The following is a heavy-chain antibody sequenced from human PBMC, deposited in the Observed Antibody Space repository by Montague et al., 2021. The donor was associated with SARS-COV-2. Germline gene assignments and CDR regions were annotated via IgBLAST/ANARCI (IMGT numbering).Heavy chain of an antibody. CDR3: ARAVGSYYGY. D-gene: IGHD1-26*01. CDR1: GFTFSSYE. CDR2: ITSSGTTT. Sequence: SLRLSCAASGFTFSSYEMNWVRQAPGKGLEWISYITSSGTTTYYADSVKGRFTISRDNAKNSLYLQMNSLRAEDTAVYYCARAVGSYYGYWGQGTLVTVSS. J-gene: IGHJ4*02. V-gene: IGHV3-48*03.